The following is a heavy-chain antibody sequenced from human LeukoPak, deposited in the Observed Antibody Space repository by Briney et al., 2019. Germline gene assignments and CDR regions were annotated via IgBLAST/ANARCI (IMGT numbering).Heavy chain of an antibody. CDR2: IFYSGTT. Sequence: KPSETLSLTCTVSGGSISSTSSYWGWIRQPPGKGLEWIRSIFYSGTTYYNPSLKSRVTISVDTSKNQFSLKLTSVTATDTSVYYCARHEGYCSGGSCYSVRWFDPWGQGTLVTVSS. J-gene: IGHJ5*02. D-gene: IGHD2-15*01. CDR3: ARHEGYCSGGSCYSVRWFDP. V-gene: IGHV4-39*01. CDR1: GGSISSTSSY.